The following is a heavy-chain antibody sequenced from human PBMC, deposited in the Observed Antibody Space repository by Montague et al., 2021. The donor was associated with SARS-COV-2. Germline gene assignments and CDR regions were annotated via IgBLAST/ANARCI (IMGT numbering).Heavy chain of an antibody. CDR2: IYYSGST. CDR3: ARHYSATLPAVY. Sequence: SETLSLTCTVSGGSISSYYWSWIRQPPGKGLEWIGYIYYSGSTNYNPSLKSRVTIPVDTSKNQFSLKLSSVTAADTAVYYCARHYSATLPAVYWGQGTLVTVSS. D-gene: IGHD2-15*01. V-gene: IGHV4-59*08. CDR1: GGSISSYY. J-gene: IGHJ4*02.